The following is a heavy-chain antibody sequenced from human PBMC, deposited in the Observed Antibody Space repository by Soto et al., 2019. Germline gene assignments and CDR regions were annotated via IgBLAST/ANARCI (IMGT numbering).Heavy chain of an antibody. CDR2: ISGSGGST. V-gene: IGHV3-23*01. Sequence: PGGSLSLSCAASGFTFSSYAMSWVRQAPGKGLEWVSAISGSGGSTYYADSVKGRFTISRDNSKNTLYLQMNSLRAEDTAVYYCESMAVAGTLKTQNGDYSSYGRDVGAQGTTVTVPS. D-gene: IGHD6-19*01. CDR1: GFTFSSYA. J-gene: IGHJ6*02. CDR3: ESMAVAGTLKTQNGDYSSYGRDV.